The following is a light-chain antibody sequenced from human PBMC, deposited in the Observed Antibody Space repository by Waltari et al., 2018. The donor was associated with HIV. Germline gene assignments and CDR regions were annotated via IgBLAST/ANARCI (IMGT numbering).Light chain of an antibody. Sequence: QAVVTQEPSLTVSPGGPVTLACGSSTGPVTSTHYTSWVQQRPGQAPRTLIFDTTKKHSWPPARFSGSRGGGQAALTLSGAHSEDEGDYYCLLSSPGAWVFGGGTKLTVL. CDR1: TGPVTSTHY. V-gene: IGLV7-46*01. CDR2: DTT. CDR3: LLSSPGAWV. J-gene: IGLJ3*02.